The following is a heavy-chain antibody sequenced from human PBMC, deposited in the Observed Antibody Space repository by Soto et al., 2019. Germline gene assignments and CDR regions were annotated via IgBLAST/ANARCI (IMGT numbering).Heavy chain of an antibody. D-gene: IGHD2-15*01. Sequence: GGSLRLSCAASGFTFSSYAMHWVRQAPGKGLEWVAVISYDGSNKYYADSVKGRFTISRDNSKNTLYLQMNSLRAEDTAVYYCARSHVGSATFYYFDYWGQGTLVTVSS. V-gene: IGHV3-30-3*01. J-gene: IGHJ4*02. CDR3: ARSHVGSATFYYFDY. CDR1: GFTFSSYA. CDR2: ISYDGSNK.